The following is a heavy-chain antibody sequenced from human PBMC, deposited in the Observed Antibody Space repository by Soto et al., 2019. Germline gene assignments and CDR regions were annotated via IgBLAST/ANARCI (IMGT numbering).Heavy chain of an antibody. V-gene: IGHV3-21*01. J-gene: IGHJ4*01. CDR3: ARERVVNYTDYYFDY. D-gene: IGHD3-16*02. CDR1: GFDFYYYN. CDR2: ISGTGIDI. Sequence: EVQLVESGGGLVEPGGSLRLSCAASGFDFYYYNMNWVRQAPGRGLEWVSSISGTGIDIHFADSVKGRFVISRDNVKTSLYVQMNSLRPEDTAVYYCARERVVNYTDYYFDYWGHGTMVTVSS.